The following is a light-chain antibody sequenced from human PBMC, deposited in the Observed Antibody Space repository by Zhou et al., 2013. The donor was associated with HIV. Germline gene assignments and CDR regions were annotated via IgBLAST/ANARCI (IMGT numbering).Light chain of an antibody. CDR3: QKYGDSKT. CDR1: QNIKTS. CDR2: AAS. V-gene: IGKV3-20*01. J-gene: IGKJ1*01. Sequence: DIVLTQSPATLSLSPGERGTLSCRASQNIKTSLAWYQQKPGQPPRLLIYAASTRATGIPDRFSGSGSGTDFTLTISRLEPEDFAVYYCQKYGDSKTFGQGTKVEIK.